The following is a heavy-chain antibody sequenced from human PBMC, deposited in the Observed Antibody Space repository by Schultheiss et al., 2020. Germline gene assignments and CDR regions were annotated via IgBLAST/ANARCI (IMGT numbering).Heavy chain of an antibody. D-gene: IGHD3-10*01. CDR3: ARERGRYYGMDV. J-gene: IGHJ6*02. Sequence: ASVPVSGKTSGYTFNDYYMHWVRQAPGQGLEWMGWINPNSGGTNYAQKFQGRVTMTRVTSISTAYMELSRLRSDDTAVYYCARERGRYYGMDVWGQGTTVTVSS. V-gene: IGHV1-2*02. CDR1: GYTFNDYY. CDR2: INPNSGGT.